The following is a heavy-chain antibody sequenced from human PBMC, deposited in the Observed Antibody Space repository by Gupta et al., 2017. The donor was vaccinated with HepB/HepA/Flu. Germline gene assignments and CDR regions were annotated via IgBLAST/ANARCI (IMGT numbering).Heavy chain of an antibody. D-gene: IGHD4/OR15-4a*01. CDR2: IKRDGSDI. Sequence: EVQLVESGGGLVQPGGSLRTSCAASGFIYSNHWMSWVRQTPGKGLECVAIIKRDGSDISYVDSVRGRFTISRDNAKSSLYLQINSLRAEDTAVYFCARGPNYGDRTDYFDYWGQGTLVTVSS. CDR1: GFIYSNHW. V-gene: IGHV3-7*01. J-gene: IGHJ4*02. CDR3: ARGPNYGDRTDYFDY.